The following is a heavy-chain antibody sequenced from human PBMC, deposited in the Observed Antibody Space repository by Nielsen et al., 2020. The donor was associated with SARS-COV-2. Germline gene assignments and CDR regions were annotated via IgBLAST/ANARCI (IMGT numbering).Heavy chain of an antibody. CDR3: ARSRRGYDSSGYYSYYYGMDV. D-gene: IGHD3-22*01. V-gene: IGHV4-61*08. CDR1: GGSISSGGYY. J-gene: IGHJ6*02. Sequence: SETLSLTCTVSGGSISSGGYYWSWIRQHPGKGLEWIGYIYYSGSTNYNPSLKSRVTISVDTSKNQFSLKLSSVTAADTAVYYCARSRRGYDSSGYYSYYYGMDVWGQGTTVTVSS. CDR2: IYYSGST.